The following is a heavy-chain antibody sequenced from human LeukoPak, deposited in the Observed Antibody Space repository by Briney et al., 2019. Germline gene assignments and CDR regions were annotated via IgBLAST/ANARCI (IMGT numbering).Heavy chain of an antibody. Sequence: GSLRLSCAASGFTFSSYSMNWVRQAPGKGLEWVSSISSTSNYISYGRSVRGRFTISRDNAKNSLFLHMNSLRVEDTAIYYCARGPGYMDVWGLGTTVTVSS. J-gene: IGHJ6*03. CDR1: GFTFSSYS. CDR3: ARGPGYMDV. V-gene: IGHV3-21*01. CDR2: ISSTSNYI.